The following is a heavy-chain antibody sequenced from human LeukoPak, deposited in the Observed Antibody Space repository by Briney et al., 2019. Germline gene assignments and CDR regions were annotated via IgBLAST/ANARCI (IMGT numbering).Heavy chain of an antibody. CDR3: ARGGANYDFWSGSHDY. CDR1: GGSISSSSYS. CDR2: IHYSGST. J-gene: IGHJ4*02. Sequence: PSETLSLTCTVSGGSISSSSYSWGWIRQPPGKGLEWIGSIHYSGSTYYNPSLKSRVTISVDTSKNQFSLKLRSVTAADTAVYYCARGGANYDFWSGSHDYWGQGTLVTVSS. V-gene: IGHV4-39*01. D-gene: IGHD3-3*01.